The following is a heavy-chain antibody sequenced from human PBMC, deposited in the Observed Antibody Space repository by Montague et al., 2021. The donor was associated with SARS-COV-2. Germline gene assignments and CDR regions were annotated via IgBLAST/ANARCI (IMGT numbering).Heavy chain of an antibody. D-gene: IGHD1-14*01. CDR1: GFTFNRYW. J-gene: IGHJ6*02. V-gene: IGHV3-74*01. CDR2: INSDGSYT. Sequence: SLRLSCAASGFTFNRYWMHWVRQAPGKGLVWVSRINSDGSYTTYADSVXGRFTTSRDNAKNTLYLQMNSLRAEDTAVYHCTRGGPLSYYYYGMDVWGQGTTVTVSS. CDR3: TRGGPLSYYYYGMDV.